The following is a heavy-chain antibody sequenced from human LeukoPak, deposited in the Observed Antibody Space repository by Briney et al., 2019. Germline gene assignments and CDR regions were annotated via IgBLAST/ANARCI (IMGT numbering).Heavy chain of an antibody. CDR3: AREFGLVVPAAMPTYYYYGMDV. CDR2: IWYDGSNK. CDR1: GFTFSSYG. Sequence: PGRSLRLPCAASGFTFSSYGMHWVRQAPGKGLEWVAVIWYDGSNKYYADSVKGRFTIPRDNSKNTLYLQMNSLRAEDTAVYYCAREFGLVVPAAMPTYYYYGMDVWGQGTTVTVSS. V-gene: IGHV3-33*01. D-gene: IGHD2-2*01. J-gene: IGHJ6*02.